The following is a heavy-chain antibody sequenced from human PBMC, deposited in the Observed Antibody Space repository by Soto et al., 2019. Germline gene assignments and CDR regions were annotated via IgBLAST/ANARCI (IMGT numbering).Heavy chain of an antibody. CDR3: AKELAAAGTGFEQYYYYYYGMDV. V-gene: IGHV3-23*01. CDR1: GFTFSSYA. CDR2: ISGSGGST. D-gene: IGHD6-13*01. Sequence: GGSLRLSCAASGFTFSSYAMSWVRQAPGKGLEWVSAISGSGGSTYYADSVKGRFTISRDNSKNTLYLQMNSLRAEDTAVYYCAKELAAAGTGFEQYYYYYYGMDVWGQGTTVTVSS. J-gene: IGHJ6*02.